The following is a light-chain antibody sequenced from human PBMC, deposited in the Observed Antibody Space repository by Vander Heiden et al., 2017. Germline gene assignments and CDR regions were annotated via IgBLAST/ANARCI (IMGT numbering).Light chain of an antibody. CDR3: QQYSDSLRT. Sequence: EIALTQSPGTLSLSPGETATRSCRASQRISSTYLAWYQQKPGQAPRLLIYGASSRATGIPDRFSGSGSGTDFTLTISRLEPDDVAVFYCQQYSDSLRTFGQGTKVEIK. CDR2: GAS. J-gene: IGKJ1*01. V-gene: IGKV3-20*01. CDR1: QRISSTY.